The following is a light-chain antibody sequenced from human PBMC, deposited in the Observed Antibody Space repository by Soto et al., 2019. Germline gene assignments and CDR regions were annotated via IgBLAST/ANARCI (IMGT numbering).Light chain of an antibody. V-gene: IGKV3-15*01. Sequence: EIVMTQSPATLSVSPGERATLSCRASQSVSTNLAWYQQKPGQAPRLLMYGASTRATGIPARFSGSGSGTEFILTISSLQSEDFAVYYCQQYHNWPPYTFGQGTKLEIK. CDR3: QQYHNWPPYT. CDR1: QSVSTN. CDR2: GAS. J-gene: IGKJ2*01.